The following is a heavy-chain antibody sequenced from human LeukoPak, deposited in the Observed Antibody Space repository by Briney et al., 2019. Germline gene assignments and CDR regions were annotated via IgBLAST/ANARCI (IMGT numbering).Heavy chain of an antibody. D-gene: IGHD4-17*01. CDR1: GFTFSSYA. V-gene: IGHV3-23*01. CDR2: ISGSGSSGGST. Sequence: GGSLRLSCVASGFTFSSYAMSWVRQAPGKGLEWVSAISGSGSSGGSTYYADSVKGRFTISRDNAKNSLYLQMNSLRADDTAVYYCAKEWGVDYGLRYWGQGTLVTVSS. CDR3: AKEWGVDYGLRY. J-gene: IGHJ4*02.